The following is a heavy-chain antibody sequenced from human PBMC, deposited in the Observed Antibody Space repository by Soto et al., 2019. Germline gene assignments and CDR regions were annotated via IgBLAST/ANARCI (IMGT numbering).Heavy chain of an antibody. V-gene: IGHV4-59*01. CDR1: GGSISSYY. CDR3: ARVGMLRSYDSSGYYYFDY. Sequence: QVQLQESGPGLVKPSETLSLTCTVSGGSISSYYWSWIRQPPVKGLEWIGYIYYSGSTNYNPSLKSRVTISVDTSKNQFSLKLSSVTAADTAVYYCARVGMLRSYDSSGYYYFDYWGQGTLVTVSS. J-gene: IGHJ4*02. D-gene: IGHD3-22*01. CDR2: IYYSGST.